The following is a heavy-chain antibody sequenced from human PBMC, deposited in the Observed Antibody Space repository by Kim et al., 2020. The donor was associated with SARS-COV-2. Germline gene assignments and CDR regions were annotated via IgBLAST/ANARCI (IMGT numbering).Heavy chain of an antibody. Sequence: GGSLRLSCVVSGFTFSDYWMSWVRQAPGKGLEWVANIKEDGSDKYYVDSAQGRFTISRDNAKNSVFLQMNSLRADDTAVYYCARGGGYCSHWGQGTLVTVSS. CDR2: IKEDGSDK. CDR1: GFTFSDYW. D-gene: IGHD2-15*01. J-gene: IGHJ4*02. V-gene: IGHV3-7*01. CDR3: ARGGGYCSH.